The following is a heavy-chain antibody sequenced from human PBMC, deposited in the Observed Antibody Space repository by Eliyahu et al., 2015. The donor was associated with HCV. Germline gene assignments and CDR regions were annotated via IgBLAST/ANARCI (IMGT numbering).Heavy chain of an antibody. J-gene: IGHJ3*02. V-gene: IGHV4-59*08. CDR3: ARLNFYDSSGYYYDDVPFDI. D-gene: IGHD3-22*01. CDR2: IYYXGST. CDR1: GGSISSYY. Sequence: QVQLQESGPGLVKPSETLSLTCTVSGGSISSYYWXWIRQPPGKGLEWIGYIYYXGSTNYNPSLKSRVTISVDTSKNQFSLKLSSVTAADTAVYYCARLNFYDSSGYYYDDVPFDIWGQGTMVTVSS.